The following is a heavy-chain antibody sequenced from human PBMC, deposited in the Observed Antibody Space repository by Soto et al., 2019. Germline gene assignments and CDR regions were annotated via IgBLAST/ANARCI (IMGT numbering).Heavy chain of an antibody. CDR3: AGMPYTSGLRFDP. CDR2: RYNSGTT. J-gene: IGHJ5*02. D-gene: IGHD6-19*01. CDR1: GGSIDRSSYY. V-gene: IGHV4-39*07. Sequence: SETLSLTCNVSGGSIDRSSYYWAWIRQPPGKGLEWIGGRYNSGTTIYNPSLGGRVSISLDRSNNQCSLKLKSVTAADTAVYFCAGMPYTSGLRFDPWGPGTLVTVSS.